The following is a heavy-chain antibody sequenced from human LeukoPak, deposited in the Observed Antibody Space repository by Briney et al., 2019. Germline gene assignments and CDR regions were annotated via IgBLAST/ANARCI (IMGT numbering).Heavy chain of an antibody. CDR2: INPNSGGT. J-gene: IGHJ4*02. Sequence: ASVKVSCKASGYTFTGYYMHWVRQAPGQGLEWMGWINPNSGGTNYAQKFQGWVTMTRDTPISTAYMELSRLRSDDTAVYYCARASGIVGAYDYWGQGTLVTVSS. D-gene: IGHD1-26*01. CDR3: ARASGIVGAYDY. V-gene: IGHV1-2*04. CDR1: GYTFTGYY.